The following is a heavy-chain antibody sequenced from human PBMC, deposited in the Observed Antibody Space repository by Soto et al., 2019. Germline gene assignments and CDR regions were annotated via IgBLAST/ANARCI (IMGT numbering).Heavy chain of an antibody. J-gene: IGHJ4*02. Sequence: SVKVSCRASGGTFSSYAISWVRQAPGQGLEWMGGIIPIFGTANYAQKFQGRVTITADESTSTAYMELSSLRSEDTAVYYCARGVEYPSPYYFDYWGQGTLVTVSS. V-gene: IGHV1-69*13. CDR3: ARGVEYPSPYYFDY. CDR2: IIPIFGTA. D-gene: IGHD1-1*01. CDR1: GGTFSSYA.